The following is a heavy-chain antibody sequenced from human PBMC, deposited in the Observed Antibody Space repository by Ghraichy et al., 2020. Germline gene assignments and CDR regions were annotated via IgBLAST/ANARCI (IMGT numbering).Heavy chain of an antibody. D-gene: IGHD1-26*01. J-gene: IGHJ4*02. CDR3: AREGSGSYLSRGLDY. V-gene: IGHV3-7*03. CDR1: GFTFSSYW. CDR2: IKQDGSEK. Sequence: ETLSLTCAASGFTFSSYWMSWVRQAPGKGLEWVANIKQDGSEKYYVDSVKGRFTISRDNAKNSLYLQMNSLRAEDTAVYYCAREGSGSYLSRGLDYWGQGTLVTVSS.